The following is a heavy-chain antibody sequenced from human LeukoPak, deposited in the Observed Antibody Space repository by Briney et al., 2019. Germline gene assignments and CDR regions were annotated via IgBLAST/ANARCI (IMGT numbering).Heavy chain of an antibody. CDR1: GFTFSSYG. Sequence: PGRSLRLSCAASGFTFSSYGMHWVRQAPGKGLEWVAVISYDGSNKYYADSVKGRFTISRDNSKNTLYLQMNSLRAEDTAVYYCAKGRFFEYPDAFDIWGQGTMVTVSS. D-gene: IGHD3-3*01. CDR2: ISYDGSNK. CDR3: AKGRFFEYPDAFDI. J-gene: IGHJ3*02. V-gene: IGHV3-30*18.